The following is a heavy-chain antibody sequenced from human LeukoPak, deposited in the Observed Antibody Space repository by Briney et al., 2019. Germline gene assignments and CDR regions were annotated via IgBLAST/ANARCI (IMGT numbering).Heavy chain of an antibody. D-gene: IGHD6-19*01. J-gene: IGHJ4*02. Sequence: GGSLRLSCAASGFTFSSYAMSWVRQAPGKGLEWVSAISGSGGSTYYADSVKGRFTISRDNSKNTLYLQMNSLRAEDTAVYYCAINTRGYSSGWYEYWGQGTLVTVPS. CDR2: ISGSGGST. V-gene: IGHV3-23*01. CDR1: GFTFSSYA. CDR3: AINTRGYSSGWYEY.